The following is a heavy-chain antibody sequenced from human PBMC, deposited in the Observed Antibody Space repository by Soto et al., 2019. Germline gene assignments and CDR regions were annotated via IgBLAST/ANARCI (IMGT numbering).Heavy chain of an antibody. D-gene: IGHD2-2*01. V-gene: IGHV1-18*01. CDR2: ISAYNGNT. J-gene: IGHJ5*02. CDR3: ARDRYCSSTSCYGNWFDP. CDR1: GYTFTSYG. Sequence: ASVKVSCKASGYTFTSYGISWVRQAPGQGLEWMGWISAYNGNTNYAQKLQGRVTMTTDTSTSTAYMELRSLRSDDTAVYYCARDRYCSSTSCYGNWFDPWGQGTLVTVSS.